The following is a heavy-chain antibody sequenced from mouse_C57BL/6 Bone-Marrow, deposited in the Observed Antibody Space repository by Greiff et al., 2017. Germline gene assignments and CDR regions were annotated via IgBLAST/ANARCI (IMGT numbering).Heavy chain of an antibody. J-gene: IGHJ2*01. CDR2: IYPGSGST. CDR3: ARSPPYGSSLDY. CDR1: GYTFTSYW. Sequence: QVQLQQPGAELVKPGASVKLSCKASGYTFTSYWLTWVKQRPGQGLEWIGDIYPGSGSTNYNEKFKSKATLTVDTSSSTAYMQLSRLTSEDSAVYYCARSPPYGSSLDYWGQGTTLTVSS. D-gene: IGHD1-1*01. V-gene: IGHV1-55*01.